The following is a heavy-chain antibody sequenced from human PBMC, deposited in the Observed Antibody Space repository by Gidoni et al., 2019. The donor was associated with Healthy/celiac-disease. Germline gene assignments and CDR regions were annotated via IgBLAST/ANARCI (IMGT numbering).Heavy chain of an antibody. D-gene: IGHD2-8*01. V-gene: IGHV3-23*01. Sequence: EVQLLESGGGLVQPGGSLRLSCAASGFPVSRYAMSWVRQAPGKGLEWVSAISGSGGSTYYADSVKGRFTISRDNSKNTLYLQMNSLRAEDTAVYYCAKSGLPMGLSGSWYFDLWGRGTLVTVSS. CDR1: GFPVSRYA. J-gene: IGHJ2*01. CDR3: AKSGLPMGLSGSWYFDL. CDR2: ISGSGGST.